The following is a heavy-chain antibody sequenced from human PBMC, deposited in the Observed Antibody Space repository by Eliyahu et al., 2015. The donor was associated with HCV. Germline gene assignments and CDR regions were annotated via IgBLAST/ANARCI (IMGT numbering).Heavy chain of an antibody. CDR2: IWYDGSNK. CDR1: GFTXSSYG. Sequence: QVQLVESGGGVVQPGRSLRLSCAASGFTXSSYGMPWVRQAPGKGLEWVAVIWYDGSNKYYADSVKGRFTISRDSSKNTLYLQMNSLRVEDTAVYYCARDEGFFERGSSYYNYWGQGTLVTVSS. CDR3: ARDEGFFERGSSYYNY. V-gene: IGHV3-33*01. J-gene: IGHJ4*02. D-gene: IGHD6-13*01.